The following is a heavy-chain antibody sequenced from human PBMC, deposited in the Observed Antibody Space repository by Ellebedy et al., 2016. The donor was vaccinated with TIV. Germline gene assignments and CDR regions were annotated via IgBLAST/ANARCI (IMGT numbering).Heavy chain of an antibody. CDR3: AVSRWAAAGLYYFDF. CDR1: GFTFRYYA. J-gene: IGHJ4*02. CDR2: ISDDGTSE. D-gene: IGHD6-13*01. V-gene: IGHV3-30-3*01. Sequence: GESLKISCAASGFTFRYYALHWVRQAPGKGLEWVAVISDDGTSEHYGDSVKGRFTISRDNSKNTLYMQMNSLRVEDTAVYYCAVSRWAAAGLYYFDFWGQGTLVTVSS.